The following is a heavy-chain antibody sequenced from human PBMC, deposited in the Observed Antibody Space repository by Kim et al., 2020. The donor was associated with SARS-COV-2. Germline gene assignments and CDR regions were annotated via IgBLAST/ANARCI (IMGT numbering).Heavy chain of an antibody. V-gene: IGHV3-64D*09. CDR3: VKAGAIAARPG. Sequence: GGSLRLSCSASGFTFSSYAMHWVRQAPGKGLEYVSAISSNGGSTYYADSVKGRFTISRDNSKNTLYLQMSSLRAEDKAVYYCVKAGAIAARPGWGQGTLVTVSS. CDR2: ISSNGGST. D-gene: IGHD6-6*01. J-gene: IGHJ4*02. CDR1: GFTFSSYA.